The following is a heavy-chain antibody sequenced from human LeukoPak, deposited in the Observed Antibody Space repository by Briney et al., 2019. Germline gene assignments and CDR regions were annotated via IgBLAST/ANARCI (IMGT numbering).Heavy chain of an antibody. Sequence: SGPTLVNLPQTLTLTCTFPVFSLSTSGVGVGWIRQPPGKALEWLTVIYWNDDKRCSPSLKSRLTITKDTPKNQLVLTMTNMDYVDTAKYYFENRYNCNNDYWGQGTLVTVSS. CDR3: ENRYNCNNDY. D-gene: IGHD1/OR15-1a*01. CDR1: VFSLSTSGVG. CDR2: IYWNDDK. J-gene: IGHJ4*02. V-gene: IGHV2-5*01.